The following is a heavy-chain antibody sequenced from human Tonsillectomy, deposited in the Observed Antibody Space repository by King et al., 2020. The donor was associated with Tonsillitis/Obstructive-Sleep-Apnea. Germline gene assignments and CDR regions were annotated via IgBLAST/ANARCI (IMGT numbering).Heavy chain of an antibody. D-gene: IGHD3-22*01. J-gene: IGHJ4*02. CDR2: INPKSGGT. CDR3: AIVAYYYESSVPLDY. V-gene: IGHV1-2*02. CDR1: GYTFTGYY. Sequence: QLVQSGAEVKKPGASVKVSCKASGYTFTGYYMHWVRQAPGQGLEWMGWINPKSGGTNYAQQFQGRVTMTRDTSISAAYMDLSKVRSDDTALYYCAIVAYYYESSVPLDYWVQGTLVTVSS.